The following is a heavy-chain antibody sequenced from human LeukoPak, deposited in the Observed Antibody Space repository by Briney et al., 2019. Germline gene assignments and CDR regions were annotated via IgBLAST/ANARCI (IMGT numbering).Heavy chain of an antibody. J-gene: IGHJ4*02. CDR2: IYYSGST. D-gene: IGHD1-7*01. Sequence: SETLSLTCTVSGGSISSGDYYWGWIRQPPGKGLEWIGSIYYSGSTYYNPSLKSRVTISVDTSKNQFSLKLSSVTAADTAVYYCARALGMNWNYEYWGQGTLVTVSS. CDR1: GGSISSGDYY. V-gene: IGHV4-39*07. CDR3: ARALGMNWNYEY.